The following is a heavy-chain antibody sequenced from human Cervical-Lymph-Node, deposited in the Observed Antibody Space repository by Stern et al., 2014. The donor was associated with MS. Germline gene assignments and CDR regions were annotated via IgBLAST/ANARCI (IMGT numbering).Heavy chain of an antibody. CDR2: IYWDDVI. D-gene: IGHD3-22*01. CDR1: GFSFSTSGVG. Sequence: QITLKESGPTLVKPTQTLTLTCTFSGFSFSTSGVGVGWIRQPPGKALEWLAFIYWDDVIHYNPSLQSRLTITKDTSKNQVVLTMTNMDPVDTATYYCAHGPSDYDRDGYYYGFDYWGQGTLVTVSS. V-gene: IGHV2-5*02. J-gene: IGHJ4*02. CDR3: AHGPSDYDRDGYYYGFDY.